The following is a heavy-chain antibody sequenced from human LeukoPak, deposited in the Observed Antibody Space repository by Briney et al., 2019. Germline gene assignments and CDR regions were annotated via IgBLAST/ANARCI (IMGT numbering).Heavy chain of an antibody. CDR3: ARDLGGNRLGFDY. J-gene: IGHJ4*02. V-gene: IGHV4-59*01. D-gene: IGHD4-23*01. Sequence: PSETLSLTCTVSGGSISSYYWSWIRQPPGKGLEWIGYIYYSGSTNYNPSLKSRVTISVDASKNQFSLKLSSVTAADTAVYYCARDLGGNRLGFDYWGQGTLVTVSS. CDR1: GGSISSYY. CDR2: IYYSGST.